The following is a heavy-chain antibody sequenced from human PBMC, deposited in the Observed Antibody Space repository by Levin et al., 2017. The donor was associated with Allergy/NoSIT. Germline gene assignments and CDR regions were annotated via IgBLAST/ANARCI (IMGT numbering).Heavy chain of an antibody. CDR3: ARDPVSSSTPLYYYDYGMDV. V-gene: IGHV4-4*07. J-gene: IGHJ6*02. Sequence: PSETLSLTCTVSGGSISSYYWSWIRQPAGKGLEWIGRIYTSGSTNYNPSLKSRVTMSVDTSKNQFSLKLSSVTAADTAVYYCARDPVSSSTPLYYYDYGMDVWGQGTTVTVSS. CDR1: GGSISSYY. CDR2: IYTSGST. D-gene: IGHD6-13*01.